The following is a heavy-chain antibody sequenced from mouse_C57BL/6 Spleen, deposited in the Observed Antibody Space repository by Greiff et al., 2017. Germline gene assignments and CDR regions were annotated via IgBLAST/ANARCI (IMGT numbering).Heavy chain of an antibody. V-gene: IGHV1-59*01. J-gene: IGHJ3*01. CDR3: AREGEVYYGSSYGWFAY. D-gene: IGHD1-1*01. CDR2: IDPSDSYT. Sequence: QVQLQQPGAELVRPGTSVKLSCKASGYTFTSYWMHWVKQRPGQGLEWIGVIDPSDSYTNYNQKFKGKATLTVDTSSSTAYMQLSSLTSEDSAVYYCAREGEVYYGSSYGWFAYWGQGTLVTVSA. CDR1: GYTFTSYW.